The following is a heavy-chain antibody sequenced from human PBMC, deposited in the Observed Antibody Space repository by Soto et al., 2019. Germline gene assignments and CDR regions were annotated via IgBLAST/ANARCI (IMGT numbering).Heavy chain of an antibody. V-gene: IGHV4-31*03. CDR3: ARGRGFDP. J-gene: IGHJ5*02. CDR2: IYYSGST. Sequence: PSETLSLTCTVSGGSISSGCYYWIWIRQHPGKGLDWSGYIYYSGSTYYNPALKSRVNITVDTFKDQFSLKWSSVTAEDAGVYYCARGRGFDPWGQGTLVTVSS. CDR1: GGSISSGCYY.